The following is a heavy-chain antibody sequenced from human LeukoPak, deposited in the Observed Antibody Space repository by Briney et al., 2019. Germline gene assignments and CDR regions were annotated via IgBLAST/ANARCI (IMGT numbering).Heavy chain of an antibody. D-gene: IGHD4-23*01. J-gene: IGHJ4*02. V-gene: IGHV3-48*03. CDR3: AKDALAGNSPLFDY. CDR2: ISSSGSTI. CDR1: GFTFSSYE. Sequence: GGSLRLSCAASGFTFSSYEMNWVRQAPGKGLEWVSYISSSGSTIYYADSVKGRFTISRDNAKNSLYLQMNSLRAEDTALYYCAKDALAGNSPLFDYWGQGTLVTVSS.